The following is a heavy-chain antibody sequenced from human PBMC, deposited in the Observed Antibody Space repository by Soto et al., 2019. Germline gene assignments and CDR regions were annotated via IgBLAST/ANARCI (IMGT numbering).Heavy chain of an antibody. J-gene: IGHJ6*02. Sequence: SETLSLTCTVSGGSISSYYWSWIRQPPGKGLEWIGYIYYSGSTNYNPSLKSRVTISVDTSKNQFSLKLSSVTSDDTAVYYCAKNGQPPYYYYGLDVWGQGTKVTVSS. CDR1: GGSISSYY. V-gene: IGHV4-59*01. CDR2: IYYSGST. CDR3: AKNGQPPYYYYGLDV. D-gene: IGHD2-8*01.